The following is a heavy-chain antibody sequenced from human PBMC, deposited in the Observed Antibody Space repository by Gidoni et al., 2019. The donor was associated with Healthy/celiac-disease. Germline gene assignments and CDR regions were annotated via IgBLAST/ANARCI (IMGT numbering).Heavy chain of an antibody. CDR3: AKDFYPVGAGAFDI. CDR1: GFPFSSYA. Sequence: EVQLLESGGGLVQPGGSLRLSCAASGFPFSSYAMSWVRQAPGKGLEWVSAISGSGGSTYYADSGKGRFTISRDNSKNTLYLQMNSLRAEETAVYYCAKDFYPVGAGAFDIWGQGTMVTVSS. CDR2: ISGSGGST. J-gene: IGHJ3*02. D-gene: IGHD3-16*01. V-gene: IGHV3-23*01.